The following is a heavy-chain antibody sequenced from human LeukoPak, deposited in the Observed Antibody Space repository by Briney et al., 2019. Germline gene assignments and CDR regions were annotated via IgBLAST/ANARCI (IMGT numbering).Heavy chain of an antibody. CDR1: GFTFSDYY. CDR3: ARRAGSGSYYTQPVDY. Sequence: GGSLRLSCAASGFTFSDYYMSWIRQAPGKGLEWVSYISSSSSYTNYADSVKGRFTISRDNAKNSLYLQMNSLRAEDTAVYYCARRAGSGSYYTQPVDYWGQGTLVTVSS. D-gene: IGHD1-26*01. J-gene: IGHJ4*02. CDR2: ISSSSSYT. V-gene: IGHV3-11*03.